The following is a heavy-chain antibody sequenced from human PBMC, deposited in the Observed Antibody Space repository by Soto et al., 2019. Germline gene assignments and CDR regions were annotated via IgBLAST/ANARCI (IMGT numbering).Heavy chain of an antibody. J-gene: IGHJ4*02. CDR3: ARGSRAGYLDY. Sequence: TSETLSLTCAVSGGSISSGGYSWSWIRQPPGKGLEWIGYIYHSGSTYYNPSLKSRVTISVDRSKNQFSLKLSSVTAADTAVYYCARGSRAGYLDYWGQGTLVTVSS. CDR1: GGSISSGGYS. D-gene: IGHD6-19*01. V-gene: IGHV4-30-2*01. CDR2: IYHSGST.